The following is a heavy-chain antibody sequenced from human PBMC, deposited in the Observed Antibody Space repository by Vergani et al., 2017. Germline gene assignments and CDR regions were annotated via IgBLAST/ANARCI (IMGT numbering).Heavy chain of an antibody. CDR3: ARGTLGVHIITMGAHWYFDL. V-gene: IGHV3-73*01. CDR2: IRSKANSYAT. D-gene: IGHD3-10*01. J-gene: IGHJ2*01. CDR1: GFTFSGSA. Sequence: EVQLVESGGGLVQPGGSLKLSCAASGFTFSGSAMHWVRQASGKGLEWVGRIRSKANSYATAYAASVKGRFTISRDDSKNTAYLPMNSLKTEDTAVYYCARGTLGVHIITMGAHWYFDLWGRGTLVTVSS.